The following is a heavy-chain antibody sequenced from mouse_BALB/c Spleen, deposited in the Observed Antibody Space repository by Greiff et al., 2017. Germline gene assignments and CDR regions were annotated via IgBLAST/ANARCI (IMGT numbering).Heavy chain of an antibody. CDR2: ISSGGSYT. CDR3: ARQGDFAY. J-gene: IGHJ3*01. Sequence: EVMLVESGGGLVKPGGSLKLSCAASGFTFSSYAMSWVRQTPEKRLEWVATISSGGSYTYYPDSVKGRFTISRDNAKNTLYLQMSSLRSEDTAMYYCARQGDFAYWGQGTLVTVSA. D-gene: IGHD3-3*01. CDR1: GFTFSSYA. V-gene: IGHV5-9-3*01.